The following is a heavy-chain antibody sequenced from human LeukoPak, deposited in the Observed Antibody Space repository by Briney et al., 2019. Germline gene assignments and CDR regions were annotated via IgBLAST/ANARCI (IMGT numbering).Heavy chain of an antibody. V-gene: IGHV4-39*01. J-gene: IGHJ5*01. CDR1: GGSISSDSYY. CDR3: GRAPDS. CDR2: IYYSGKT. Sequence: SETLSLTCTVSGGSISSDSYYGGWIRQPPGKGLEWIASIYYSGKTFYNPSLKSQVIISIDASKTQFSLKLTSVTAPDTAVYYCGRAPDSWGQGTLVTVSS.